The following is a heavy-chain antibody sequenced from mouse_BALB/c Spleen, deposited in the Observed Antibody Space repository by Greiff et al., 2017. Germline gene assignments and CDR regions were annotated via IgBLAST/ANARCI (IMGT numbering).Heavy chain of an antibody. Sequence: EVQGVESGGGLVKPGGSLKLSCAASGFTFSSYAMSWVRQSPEKRLEWVAEISSGGSYTYYPDTVTGRFTISRDNAKNTLYLEMSSLRSEDTAMYYCASNDDAWFAYWGQGTLVTVSA. CDR1: GFTFSSYA. J-gene: IGHJ3*01. CDR2: ISSGGSYT. D-gene: IGHD2-12*01. V-gene: IGHV5-9-4*01. CDR3: ASNDDAWFAY.